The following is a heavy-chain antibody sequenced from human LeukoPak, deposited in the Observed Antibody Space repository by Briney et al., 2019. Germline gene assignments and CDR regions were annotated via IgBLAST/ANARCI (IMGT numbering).Heavy chain of an antibody. Sequence: GGSLRLSCAASGFTFSSYSMNWVRQAPGKGLEWVSYISSSSYTNYADSVKGRFTISRDNAKNSLYLQMNSLRAEDTAVYYCARGVTGTSRVRPYFDYWGQGTPVTVSS. V-gene: IGHV3-21*05. J-gene: IGHJ4*02. CDR1: GFTFSSYS. D-gene: IGHD1-7*01. CDR2: ISSSSYT. CDR3: ARGVTGTSRVRPYFDY.